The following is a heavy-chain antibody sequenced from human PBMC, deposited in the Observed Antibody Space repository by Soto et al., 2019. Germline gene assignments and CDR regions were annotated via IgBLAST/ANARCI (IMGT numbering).Heavy chain of an antibody. CDR2: IFSNDEK. CDR3: PRSYLSGCYAPFAS. J-gene: IGHJ4*02. Sequence: QVTLKESGPVLVKPTETLTLTCTVSGFSLSNARMGVSWIRQPPGKALEWLAHIFSNDEKSYSTSLKSRITISKDISKSQVVVTMTNIDPVDTAAYYGPRSYLSGCYAPFASWGQGTLVTVSS. V-gene: IGHV2-26*01. D-gene: IGHD1-26*01. CDR1: GFSLSNARMG.